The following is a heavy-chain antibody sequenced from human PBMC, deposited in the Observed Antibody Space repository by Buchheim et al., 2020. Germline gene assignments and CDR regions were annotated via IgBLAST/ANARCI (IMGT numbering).Heavy chain of an antibody. CDR3: ARPRGYCSSSSCYDFDY. CDR2: IYPGDSDT. D-gene: IGHD2-2*01. J-gene: IGHJ4*02. Sequence: EVQLVQSGAEVKKPGESLKISCKGSGYSFATYWISWVRQMPGRGLEWMGMIYPGDSDTRYSPSFHSQVTISADRSIGTAYLQWSSLKASDTALYYCARPRGYCSSSSCYDFDYWGQGTL. V-gene: IGHV5-51*01. CDR1: GYSFATYW.